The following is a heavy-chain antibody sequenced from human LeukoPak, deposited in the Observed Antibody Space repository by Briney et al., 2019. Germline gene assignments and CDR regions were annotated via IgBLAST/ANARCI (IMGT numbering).Heavy chain of an antibody. V-gene: IGHV4-4*07. Sequence: PSETLSLTCAVSGGSISSYYWSWSWQPAGEGLGWGGRIYTSGSTNYTTSLKSRVTMSVDTSKNQFSLKLSSVPAADTAAYYCARRGGSYRSNSIDPWGQGTLVTVSS. CDR1: GGSISSYY. J-gene: IGHJ5*02. CDR3: ARRGGSYRSNSIDP. CDR2: IYTSGST. D-gene: IGHD1-26*01.